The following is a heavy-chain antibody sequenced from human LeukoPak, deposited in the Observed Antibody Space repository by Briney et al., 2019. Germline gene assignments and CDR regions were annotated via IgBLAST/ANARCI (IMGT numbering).Heavy chain of an antibody. CDR1: GYTFTGYY. CDR3: ARPRITMVRGVSNWFDP. D-gene: IGHD3-10*01. CDR2: INPNSGGT. Sequence: ASVKVSCTASGYTFTGYYMHWVRQAPGPGLEWMGWINPNSGGTNYAQKFQGRVTMTRDTSISTAYMELSRLRSDDTAVYYCARPRITMVRGVSNWFDPWGQGTLVTVSS. V-gene: IGHV1-2*02. J-gene: IGHJ5*02.